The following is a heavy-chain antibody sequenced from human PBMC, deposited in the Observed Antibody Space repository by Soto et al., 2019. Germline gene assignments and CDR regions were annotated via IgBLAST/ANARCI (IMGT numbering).Heavy chain of an antibody. J-gene: IGHJ4*02. Sequence: GGSLRLSCAASGLTFSGHWMTWVRQTPGEGLQWLAAIKPDGSETFYVDSVKGRFTISRDNARNSLFLQMGSLRAEDTAVYYCTSRPSGMTYHAVFDFWGQGTLVTVSS. CDR2: IKPDGSET. CDR1: GLTFSGHW. CDR3: TSRPSGMTYHAVFDF. D-gene: IGHD2-21*02. V-gene: IGHV3-7*03.